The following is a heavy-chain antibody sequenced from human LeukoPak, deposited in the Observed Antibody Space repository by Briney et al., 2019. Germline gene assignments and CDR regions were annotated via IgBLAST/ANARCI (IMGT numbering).Heavy chain of an antibody. J-gene: IGHJ4*02. CDR3: ATTTVTNDFDY. CDR1: GYTFTSYD. CDR2: MNPNSGNT. V-gene: IGHV1-8*03. D-gene: IGHD4-17*01. Sequence: ASVKVSCKASGYTFTSYDINWVRQATGQGLEWMGWMNPNSGNTGYAQKFQGRVTITRNTSISTAYMELSSLRSEDAAVYYCATTTVTNDFDYWGQGTLVTVSS.